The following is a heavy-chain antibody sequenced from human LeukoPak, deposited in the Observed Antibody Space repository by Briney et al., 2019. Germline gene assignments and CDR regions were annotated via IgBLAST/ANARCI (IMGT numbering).Heavy chain of an antibody. CDR2: ISSSSSTI. V-gene: IGHV3-48*01. J-gene: IGHJ4*02. D-gene: IGHD6-19*01. Sequence: PGGSLRLSCAASGFTFSSYSMNWVRQAPGKGLEWVSYISSSSSTIYYADSVKGRFTISRDNSKNTLYLQMNSLRAEDTAVYYCARDHGPGGQWLADYWGQGTLVTVSS. CDR3: ARDHGPGGQWLADY. CDR1: GFTFSSYS.